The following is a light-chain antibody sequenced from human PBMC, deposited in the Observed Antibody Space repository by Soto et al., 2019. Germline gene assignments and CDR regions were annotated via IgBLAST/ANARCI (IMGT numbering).Light chain of an antibody. V-gene: IGKV3-20*01. CDR3: QQYGSSPRT. CDR2: GAS. CDR1: QSVSSSY. Sequence: EIVLTQSPGTLSLSPGERATLSCRASQSVSSSYLAWYQQKPGQAPSLLIYGASSRATGIPDRFSGSGSGTDFTLTITLLEPEDFAVYYCQQYGSSPRTFGQGTKLDI. J-gene: IGKJ1*01.